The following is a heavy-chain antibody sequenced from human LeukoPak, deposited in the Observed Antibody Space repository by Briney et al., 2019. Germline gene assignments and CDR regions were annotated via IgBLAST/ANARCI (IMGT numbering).Heavy chain of an antibody. CDR2: ISSSSSYI. Sequence: PGGSLRLSCAPSAFTYTRYSMDWIRQAPGKGLEWVSSISSSSSYIYYADSVKGRFTISRDNAKDSLYLQMNSLRAEDTAVYCCARDPKFDFWSGYYVAYVDYWGQGNVVSVSS. D-gene: IGHD3-3*01. CDR1: AFTYTRYS. CDR3: ARDPKFDFWSGYYVAYVDY. J-gene: IGHJ4*02. V-gene: IGHV3-21*01.